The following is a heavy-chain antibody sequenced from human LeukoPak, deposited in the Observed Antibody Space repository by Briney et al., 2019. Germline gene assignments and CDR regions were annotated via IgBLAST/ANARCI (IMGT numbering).Heavy chain of an antibody. V-gene: IGHV3-23*01. Sequence: VSGFTFSSXAXXXVRQAPGKGXXXVSAISGSGGSTYYADSVKGRFTISRDNSKNTLYLQMNSLRAEDTAVYYCARDESSGGPSVYWGQGTLVTVSS. J-gene: IGHJ4*02. CDR2: ISGSGGST. CDR3: ARDESSGGPSVY. CDR1: GFTFSSXA. D-gene: IGHD2-15*01.